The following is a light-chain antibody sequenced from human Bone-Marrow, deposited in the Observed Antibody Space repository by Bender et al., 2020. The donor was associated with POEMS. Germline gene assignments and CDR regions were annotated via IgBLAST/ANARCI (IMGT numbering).Light chain of an antibody. Sequence: PPSVSVSPGQTASITCSGDALGDKSVAWYQQKPGQSPVLVIYQDTKRPSGIPERFSGSNSGNTATLTISGTQAMDEADYYCQAWDTYSVIFGGGTKLTVL. V-gene: IGLV3-1*01. CDR1: ALGDKS. J-gene: IGLJ2*01. CDR3: QAWDTYSVI. CDR2: QDT.